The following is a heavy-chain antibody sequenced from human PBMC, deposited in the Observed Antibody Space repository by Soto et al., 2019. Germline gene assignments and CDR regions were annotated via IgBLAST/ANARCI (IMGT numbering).Heavy chain of an antibody. J-gene: IGHJ4*02. CDR1: GYTFTGYY. CDR2: INPNSGGT. CDR3: ARAGYSSSWYSTEDFDY. V-gene: IGHV1-2*04. Sequence: GASVKVSCKASGYTFTGYYMHWVRQAPGQGLEWMGWINPNSGGTNYAQKFQGWVTMTRDTSISTAYMELSRLRSDDTAVYYCARAGYSSSWYSTEDFDYWGQGTLVTVSS. D-gene: IGHD6-13*01.